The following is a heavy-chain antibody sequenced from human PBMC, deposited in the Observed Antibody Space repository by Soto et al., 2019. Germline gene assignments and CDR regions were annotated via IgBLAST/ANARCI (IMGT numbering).Heavy chain of an antibody. V-gene: IGHV1-69*12. CDR2: FIPIFGTA. D-gene: IGHD3-16*01. CDR1: GGTFSSYA. J-gene: IGHJ2*01. Sequence: QVQLVQSGAEVKKPGSSVKVSCKASGGTFSSYAISWVRQAPGPGLEWMGGFIPIFGTANYAQKFQGRVTITADESTSTADMELSSLRSEDTAVYYCARGVGGFPPPLNWYFDLWGRGTLVTVSS. CDR3: ARGVGGFPPPLNWYFDL.